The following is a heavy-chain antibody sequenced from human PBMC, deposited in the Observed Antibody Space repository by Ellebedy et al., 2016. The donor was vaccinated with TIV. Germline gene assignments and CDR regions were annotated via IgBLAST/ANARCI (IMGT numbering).Heavy chain of an antibody. D-gene: IGHD4-17*01. CDR3: ARLDYGDYVAGFDY. J-gene: IGHJ4*02. CDR1: GGSISSGDYY. V-gene: IGHV4-30-4*01. Sequence: LRLSCTVSGGSISSGDYYWSWICQPPGKGLEWIGYIYYSGSTYYNPSLKSRVTISVDTSKNQFSLKLSSVTAADTAVYYCARLDYGDYVAGFDYWGQGTLVTVSS. CDR2: IYYSGST.